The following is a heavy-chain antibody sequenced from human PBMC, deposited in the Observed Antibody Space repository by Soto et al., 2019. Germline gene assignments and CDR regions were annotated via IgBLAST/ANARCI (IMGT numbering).Heavy chain of an antibody. CDR1: GGSISSYY. Sequence: PSETLSLTCTVSGGSISSYYWSWIRQPPGKGLEWIGYIYYSGSTYYNPSLKSRVTMSVDTSKNQFSLKLSSVTAADTAVYYCASYGSSSVRYYYYGMDVWGQGTTVTVSS. D-gene: IGHD6-6*01. J-gene: IGHJ6*02. V-gene: IGHV4-59*04. CDR3: ASYGSSSVRYYYYGMDV. CDR2: IYYSGST.